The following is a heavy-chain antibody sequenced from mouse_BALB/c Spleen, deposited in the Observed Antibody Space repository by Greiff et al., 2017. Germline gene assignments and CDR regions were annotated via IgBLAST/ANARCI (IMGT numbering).Heavy chain of an antibody. D-gene: IGHD2-4*01. CDR2: ILPGSGST. V-gene: IGHV1-9*01. Sequence: VQLQESGAELMKPGASVKISCKATGYTFSSYWIEWVKQRPGHGLEWIGEILPGSGSTNYNEKFKGKATFTADTSSNTAYMQLSSLTSEDSAVYYCARSPYDYDGFAYWGQGTLVTVSA. CDR1: GYTFSSYW. CDR3: ARSPYDYDGFAY. J-gene: IGHJ3*01.